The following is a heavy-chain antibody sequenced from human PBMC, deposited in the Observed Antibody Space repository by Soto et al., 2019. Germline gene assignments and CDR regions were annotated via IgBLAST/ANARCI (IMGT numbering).Heavy chain of an antibody. CDR2: ISGSGGST. CDR3: ANIHVGLPEPYNWFAP. J-gene: IGHJ5*02. V-gene: IGHV3-23*01. CDR1: GFTFSSYS. D-gene: IGHD2-15*01. Sequence: GGSLRLSCAASGFTFSSYSMSWVRQAPGKGLEWVSAISGSGGSTYYADSVKGRFTISRGNSKTTLYLQMNSLRAEDTAVYYCANIHVGLPEPYNWFAPWGQGTLVKVSS.